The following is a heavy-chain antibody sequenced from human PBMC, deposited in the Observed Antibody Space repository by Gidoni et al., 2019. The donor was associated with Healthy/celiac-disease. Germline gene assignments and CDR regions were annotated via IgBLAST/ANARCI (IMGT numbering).Heavy chain of an antibody. D-gene: IGHD3-22*01. CDR2: IIPIFGTA. Sequence: SSVKVSGKASGGTFSSYAISWVRQAPGQVLEWMGGIIPIFGTANYAQKFQGRVTITADESTSTAYMELSSLRSEDTAVYYCTRARGVTMIVVGLDYWGQGTLVTVSS. CDR3: TRARGVTMIVVGLDY. CDR1: GGTFSSYA. J-gene: IGHJ4*02. V-gene: IGHV1-69*01.